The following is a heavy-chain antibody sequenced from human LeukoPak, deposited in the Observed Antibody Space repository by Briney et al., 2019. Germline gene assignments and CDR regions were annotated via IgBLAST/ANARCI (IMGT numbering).Heavy chain of an antibody. J-gene: IGHJ3*01. D-gene: IGHD3-22*01. Sequence: GGSLRLSCAASGFIFSTYAMAWVRQAPGKGLDWVSVIGASGAETYYSDSAKGRFTASRDNSKDTLFLHMSSLRAEDTAVYCCATRPRDSSGYYLGAFDAWGQGTTVTVSS. CDR1: GFIFSTYA. V-gene: IGHV3-23*01. CDR3: ATRPRDSSGYYLGAFDA. CDR2: IGASGAET.